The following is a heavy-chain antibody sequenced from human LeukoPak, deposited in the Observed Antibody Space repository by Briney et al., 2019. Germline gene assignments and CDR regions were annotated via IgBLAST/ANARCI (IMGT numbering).Heavy chain of an antibody. CDR2: IYYSGST. V-gene: IGHV4-39*01. D-gene: IGHD6-13*01. J-gene: IGHJ3*02. CDR3: ASQFLGSSSWPRRGSFDI. Sequence: PSETLSLTCTVSGGSISSSSYYWGWIRQPPGKGLEWIGSIYYSGSTYYNPSLKSRVTISVDTSKNQFSLKLSSVTAADTAVYYCASQFLGSSSWPRRGSFDIWGQGTMVTVSS. CDR1: GGSISSSSYY.